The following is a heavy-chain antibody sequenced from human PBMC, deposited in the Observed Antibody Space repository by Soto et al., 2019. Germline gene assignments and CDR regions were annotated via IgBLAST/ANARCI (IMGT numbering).Heavy chain of an antibody. Sequence: GASVKVSCKASGYTFTGYYMHWVRQAPGQGLEWMGWINPNSGGTNYAQKFQGRVTMTRDTSISTAYMELSRPRSDDTAVYYCARGSDIVVVVAASSFDYWGQGTLVTVSS. V-gene: IGHV1-2*02. CDR2: INPNSGGT. J-gene: IGHJ4*02. CDR3: ARGSDIVVVVAASSFDY. D-gene: IGHD2-15*01. CDR1: GYTFTGYY.